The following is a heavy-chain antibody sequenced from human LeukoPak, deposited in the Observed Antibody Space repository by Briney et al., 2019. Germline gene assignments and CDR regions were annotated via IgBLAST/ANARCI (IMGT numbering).Heavy chain of an antibody. CDR1: GGSISGYF. J-gene: IGHJ5*02. Sequence: SETLSLTCTVSGGSISGYFWSWIRQPPGKGLDWIGYIYSSGTTYYNPSLKSRVTISVDKSKNQFSLKLSSVTAADTAVYYCARGRSAGTTKGGWFDPWGQGTLVTVSS. D-gene: IGHD1-1*01. V-gene: IGHV4-59*12. CDR3: ARGRSAGTTKGGWFDP. CDR2: IYSSGTT.